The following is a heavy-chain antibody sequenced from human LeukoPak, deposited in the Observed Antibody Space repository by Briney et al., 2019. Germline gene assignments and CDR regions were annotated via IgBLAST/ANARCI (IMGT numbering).Heavy chain of an antibody. V-gene: IGHV4-59*10. D-gene: IGHD3-22*01. Sequence: SETLSLTCAVYGGSFSSYYWSWIRQPAGKGLEWIGRIYTSGSTNYNPSLKSRVTMSVDTSKNQFSLKLSSVTAADTAVYYCARTSYYYDSSPEAFDIWGQGTMVTVSS. CDR1: GGSFSSYY. CDR2: IYTSGST. CDR3: ARTSYYYDSSPEAFDI. J-gene: IGHJ3*02.